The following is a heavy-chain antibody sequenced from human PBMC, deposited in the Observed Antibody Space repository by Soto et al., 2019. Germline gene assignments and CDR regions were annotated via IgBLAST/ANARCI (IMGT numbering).Heavy chain of an antibody. D-gene: IGHD2-21*02. J-gene: IGHJ4*02. V-gene: IGHV3-53*01. CDR3: TRDGRGLGRLSLFEY. CDR1: GFNVNSDY. Sequence: GGSLRLSCAASGFNVNSDYMNWVRQTPGKGLEWVASIYSGETTYYADSVRGRFTISSDKSKNTLYFQLSSLRIEDTAVYYCTRDGRGLGRLSLFEYWGQGALVTVSS. CDR2: IYSGETT.